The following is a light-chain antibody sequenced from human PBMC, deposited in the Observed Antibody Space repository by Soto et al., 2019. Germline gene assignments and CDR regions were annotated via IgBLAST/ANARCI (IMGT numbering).Light chain of an antibody. CDR3: QQYGRSHQWK. J-gene: IGKJ1*01. Sequence: ESVLTQSPGTLSLSPGERATLSCRASQSVSSNHLAWYQQKPGRAPRLLIYNASNRATGIPDRFSGSGSGKDFTLTISRLEPEDSAVYYCQQYGRSHQWKFGKGAKVDI. V-gene: IGKV3-20*01. CDR1: QSVSSNH. CDR2: NAS.